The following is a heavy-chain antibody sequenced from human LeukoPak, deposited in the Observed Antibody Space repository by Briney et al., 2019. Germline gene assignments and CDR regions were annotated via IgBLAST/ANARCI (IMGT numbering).Heavy chain of an antibody. Sequence: SETLSLTCTVSGGSVTMYDWSWLRQPPGKGLEWIGCIDSSRITNYNPSLKSRVTISVDMSKSQISLILTSVTAADTAVYYCARHRFHSGGPLFDPWGQGTLVTVSS. J-gene: IGHJ5*02. CDR1: GGSVTMYD. V-gene: IGHV4-4*09. CDR3: ARHRFHSGGPLFDP. D-gene: IGHD3-16*02. CDR2: IDSSRIT.